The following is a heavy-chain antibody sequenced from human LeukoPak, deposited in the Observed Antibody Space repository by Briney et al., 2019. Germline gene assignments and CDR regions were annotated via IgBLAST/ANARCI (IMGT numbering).Heavy chain of an antibody. J-gene: IGHJ4*02. Sequence: ASVKVSCKASGYTFTSYDINWVRQATGQGLEWMGWMNPNSGNTGYAQKFQGRVTVTRNTSISTAYMELSSLRSEDTAVYYCARGAGYCSSTSCSIGYWGQGTLVTVSS. V-gene: IGHV1-8*01. D-gene: IGHD2-2*01. CDR3: ARGAGYCSSTSCSIGY. CDR1: GYTFTSYD. CDR2: MNPNSGNT.